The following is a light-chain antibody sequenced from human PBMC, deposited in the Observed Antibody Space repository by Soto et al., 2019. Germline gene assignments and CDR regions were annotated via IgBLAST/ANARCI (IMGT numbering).Light chain of an antibody. CDR1: QYINTR. Sequence: EIVLTQSPATLSSFPGDRVPLSCRASQYINTRLAWYQHRPGQAPRLLIYQTSLRASGIPARFSASGSGTDFTLTISDVQPEDFALYYCHQRQSWPRTFGQGTKVDI. J-gene: IGKJ1*01. CDR3: HQRQSWPRT. V-gene: IGKV3-11*01. CDR2: QTS.